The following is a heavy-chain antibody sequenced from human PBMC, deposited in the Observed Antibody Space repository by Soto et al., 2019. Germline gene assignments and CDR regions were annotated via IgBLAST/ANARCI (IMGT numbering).Heavy chain of an antibody. CDR1: GFTFSSYW. CDR3: AREYDVLLWFGELLGAFDI. V-gene: IGHV3-7*01. J-gene: IGHJ3*02. Sequence: PGGSLRLSCAASGFTFSSYWMSWVRQAPGKGLEWVANIKQDGSEKYYVDSVKGRFTISRDNAKNSLYLQMNSLRAEDTAVYYCAREYDVLLWFGELLGAFDIWGQGTMVT. CDR2: IKQDGSEK. D-gene: IGHD3-10*01.